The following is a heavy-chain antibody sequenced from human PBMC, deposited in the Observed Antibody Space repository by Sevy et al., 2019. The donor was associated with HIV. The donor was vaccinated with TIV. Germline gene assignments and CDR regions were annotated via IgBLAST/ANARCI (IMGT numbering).Heavy chain of an antibody. D-gene: IGHD2-15*01. V-gene: IGHV6-1*01. CDR3: ARVGYCSGGSCSNHDAFDI. CDR1: GDSVSSNSAA. Sequence: QSQTLSLTCAISGDSVSSNSAAWSWIRQSPSRGLEWLGRSYYRSKWYNDYAVSVKSRISINPDTSKNQFSLQLNSVTPEDTAVYYCARVGYCSGGSCSNHDAFDIWGQGTMVTVSS. CDR2: SYYRSKWYN. J-gene: IGHJ3*02.